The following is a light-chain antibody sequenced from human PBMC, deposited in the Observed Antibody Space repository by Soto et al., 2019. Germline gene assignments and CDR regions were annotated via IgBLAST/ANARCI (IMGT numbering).Light chain of an antibody. J-gene: IGKJ4*01. Sequence: EIVLTQSPGTLSLSPGERATLSCRASQSVSSSYLAWYQQKPGRAPRLLIYGASSRATGIPDRFSGSGSGTDFTLTISSLEPEDFAVYYCQQYGNSLSFGGGTKVEIK. CDR1: QSVSSSY. V-gene: IGKV3-20*01. CDR2: GAS. CDR3: QQYGNSLS.